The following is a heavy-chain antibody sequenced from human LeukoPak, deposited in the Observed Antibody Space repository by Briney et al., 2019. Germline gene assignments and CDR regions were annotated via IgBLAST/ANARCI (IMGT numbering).Heavy chain of an antibody. Sequence: VASVKVSCKASGYTFTSYGISWVRQAPGQGLEWMGWISAYNGNTNYAQKLQGRVTMTTDTSTSTAYMELRSLRSDDTAVYYCARDKMYYYDSIRGLFDYWGQGTLVTVSS. J-gene: IGHJ4*02. D-gene: IGHD3-22*01. CDR1: GYTFTSYG. CDR3: ARDKMYYYDSIRGLFDY. V-gene: IGHV1-18*01. CDR2: ISAYNGNT.